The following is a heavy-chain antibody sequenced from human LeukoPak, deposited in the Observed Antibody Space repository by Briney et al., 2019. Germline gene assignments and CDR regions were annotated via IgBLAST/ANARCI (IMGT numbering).Heavy chain of an antibody. CDR1: GGSFSGYY. CDR3: ARTQSGSRTYYYYYMDV. CDR2: INHSGST. J-gene: IGHJ6*03. D-gene: IGHD3-10*01. Sequence: PSETLSLTCVVYGGSFSGYYWSWIRQPPGKGLEWIGEINHSGSTNYNPSLKSRVTISVDTSKNQFSLKLSSVTAADTAVYYCARTQSGSRTYYYYYMDVWGKGTTVTVSS. V-gene: IGHV4-34*01.